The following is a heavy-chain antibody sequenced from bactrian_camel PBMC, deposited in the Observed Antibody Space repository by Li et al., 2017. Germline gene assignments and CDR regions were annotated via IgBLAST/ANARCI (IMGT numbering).Heavy chain of an antibody. CDR3: VTGVSWYEEFFN. Sequence: VQLVESGGGSVQAGGSQRLSCTASGFPFSSYSIHWVRQAPGKGLEWVSAIDRIGFTFQLDSVKGRFTISRDNAKNTVYLQMASLKSEDTALYYCVTGVSWYEEFFNWGQGTQVTVS. CDR2: IDRIGFT. V-gene: IGHV3S1*01. D-gene: IGHD6*01. J-gene: IGHJ4*01. CDR1: GFPFSSYS.